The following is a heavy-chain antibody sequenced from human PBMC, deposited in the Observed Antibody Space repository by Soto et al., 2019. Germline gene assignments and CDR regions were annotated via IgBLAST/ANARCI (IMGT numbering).Heavy chain of an antibody. J-gene: IGHJ6*02. CDR1: GYSFTSYW. Sequence: GKSLKISCKGSGYSFTSYWIGWVRQMPGKGLEWMGIIYPGDSDTRYSPSFQGQVTISADKSISTAYLQWSSLKASDTAMYYCARLARDSSGFYGMDVWGQGTTVTVSS. CDR2: IYPGDSDT. D-gene: IGHD3-22*01. CDR3: ARLARDSSGFYGMDV. V-gene: IGHV5-51*03.